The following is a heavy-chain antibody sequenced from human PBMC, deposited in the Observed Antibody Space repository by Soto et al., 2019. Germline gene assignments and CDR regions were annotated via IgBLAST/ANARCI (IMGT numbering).Heavy chain of an antibody. CDR2: INPNSGGT. D-gene: IGHD6-6*01. V-gene: IGHV1-2*04. CDR1: GYTFTGYY. Sequence: ASVKVSCKASGYTFTGYYMHWVRQAPGQGLEWMGWINPNSGGTNYAQKFQGWVTMTRDTSISTAYMELSRLRSDDTAVYYCASFEYSSSSFYYYYGMDVWGQGTTVTVSS. CDR3: ASFEYSSSSFYYYYGMDV. J-gene: IGHJ6*02.